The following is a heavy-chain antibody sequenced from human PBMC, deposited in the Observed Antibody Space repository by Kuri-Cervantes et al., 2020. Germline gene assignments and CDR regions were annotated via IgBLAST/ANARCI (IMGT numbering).Heavy chain of an antibody. CDR2: INHSGST. Sequence: SETLSLTCAVYGGSFSGYYWSWIRQPPGKGLEWIGEINHSGSTNYNPSLKSRVTISVDTSKTQFSLKLSSVTAADTAVYYCARLRLGYCSGGSGHGPSGPPNWYFDLWGRGTLVTVSS. CDR3: ARLRLGYCSGGSGHGPSGPPNWYFDL. J-gene: IGHJ2*01. V-gene: IGHV4-34*01. CDR1: GGSFSGYY. D-gene: IGHD2-15*01.